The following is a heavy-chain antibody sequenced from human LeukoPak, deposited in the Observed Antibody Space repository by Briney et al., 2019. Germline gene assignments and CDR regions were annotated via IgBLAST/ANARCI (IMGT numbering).Heavy chain of an antibody. V-gene: IGHV4-59*01. Sequence: SETLSLTCTVSGGSISSYYWSWIRQPPGKGLEWIGYIYYSGSTNYNPSLKSRVTISVDTSKNQFSLKLSSVTAADTAVYYCASSTLGYSYGYGADLGWFDPWGQGTLVTVSS. CDR1: GGSISSYY. CDR3: ASSTLGYSYGYGADLGWFDP. CDR2: IYYSGST. D-gene: IGHD5-18*01. J-gene: IGHJ5*02.